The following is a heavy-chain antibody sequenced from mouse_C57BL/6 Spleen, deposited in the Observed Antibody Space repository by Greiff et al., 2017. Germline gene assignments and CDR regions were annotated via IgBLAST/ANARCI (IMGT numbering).Heavy chain of an antibody. D-gene: IGHD1-3*01. V-gene: IGHV1-18*01. CDR1: GYTFTDYN. J-gene: IGHJ4*01. CDR3: ASNLYYAMDY. Sequence: SGPELVKPGASVKIPCKASGYTFTDYNMDWVKQSHGKSLEWIGDINPNNGGTIYNQKFKGKATLTVDKSSSTAYMELRSLTSEDTAVYYCASNLYYAMDYWGQGTSVTVSS. CDR2: INPNNGGT.